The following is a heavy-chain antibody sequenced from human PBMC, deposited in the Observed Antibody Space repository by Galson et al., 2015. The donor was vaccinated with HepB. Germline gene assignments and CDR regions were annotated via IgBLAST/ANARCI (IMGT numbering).Heavy chain of an antibody. Sequence: SVKVSCKASGYTFTSYYMHWVRQAPGQGLEWMGIINPSGGNTSYAQKFQGRVTMTRDTSTSTVYMELSSLRSEDTAVYYCARDGILRFSPEDYYYYMDVWGKGTPVTVSS. J-gene: IGHJ6*03. D-gene: IGHD3-3*01. CDR3: ARDGILRFSPEDYYYYMDV. CDR1: GYTFTSYY. V-gene: IGHV1-46*01. CDR2: INPSGGNT.